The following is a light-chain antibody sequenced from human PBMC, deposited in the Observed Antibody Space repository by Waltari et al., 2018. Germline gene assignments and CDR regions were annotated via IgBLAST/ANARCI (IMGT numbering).Light chain of an antibody. Sequence: DLQMTQSPSSVSASVGDRVTITCRASHSISIWLAWYQHKAGKPPKLLIYSASSLETGVPSRFSGSGSGTEFTLTITSLQADDSATYYCQQSNTFPYSFGRGTKLEI. CDR3: QQSNTFPYS. V-gene: IGKV1-12*01. CDR1: HSISIW. CDR2: SAS. J-gene: IGKJ2*03.